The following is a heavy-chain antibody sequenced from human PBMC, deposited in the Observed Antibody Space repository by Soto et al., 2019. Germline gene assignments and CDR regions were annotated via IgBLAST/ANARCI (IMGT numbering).Heavy chain of an antibody. J-gene: IGHJ5*02. CDR1: GGSISSGGYY. CDR3: ARGGPITIPFDP. D-gene: IGHD3-3*01. V-gene: IGHV4-31*03. Sequence: KPSETLSLTCTVSGGSISSGGYYWSWIRQHPGKGPEWIGYIYYSGSTYYNPSLKSRVTISVDTSKNQFSLKLSSVTAADTAVYYCARGGPITIPFDPWGQGTLVTVSS. CDR2: IYYSGST.